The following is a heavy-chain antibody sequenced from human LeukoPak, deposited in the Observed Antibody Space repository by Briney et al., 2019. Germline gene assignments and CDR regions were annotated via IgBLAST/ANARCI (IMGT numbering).Heavy chain of an antibody. D-gene: IGHD2-8*01. J-gene: IGHJ5*02. V-gene: IGHV1-2*06. Sequence: ASVKVSCEASGYTFTGYYMHWVRQAPGQGLEWMGRINPNSGGTNYAQKFQGRVTMTRDTSISTAYMELSRLRSDDTAVYYCARDTNARARFDPWGQGTLVTVSS. CDR1: GYTFTGYY. CDR2: INPNSGGT. CDR3: ARDTNARARFDP.